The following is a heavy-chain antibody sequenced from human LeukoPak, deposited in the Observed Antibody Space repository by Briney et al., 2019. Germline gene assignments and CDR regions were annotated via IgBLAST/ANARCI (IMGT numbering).Heavy chain of an antibody. CDR3: AREVNYYDSSGYYYVDY. J-gene: IGHJ4*02. D-gene: IGHD3-22*01. V-gene: IGHV4-34*01. CDR1: GGSFSGYY. Sequence: PSETLSLTCAVYGGSFSGYYWSWIRQPPGKGLEWIGEINHSGSTNYNPSLKSRVTISVDTSKNQFSLKLSSVTAADTAVYYCAREVNYYDSSGYYYVDYWGQGTLVTVSS. CDR2: INHSGST.